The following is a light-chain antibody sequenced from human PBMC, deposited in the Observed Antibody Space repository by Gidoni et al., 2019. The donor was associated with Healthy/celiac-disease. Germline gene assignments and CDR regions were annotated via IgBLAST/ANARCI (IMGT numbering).Light chain of an antibody. Sequence: EIELTQSPATLSSSPGERATLSCRASQSVSSYLAWYQQKPGQAPRLLIYDASNRATGIPARFSGSGPGTDFTLTISSLEPEDFAVYYCQQRSNWLLTFGGGTKVEIK. CDR2: DAS. J-gene: IGKJ4*01. CDR3: QQRSNWLLT. CDR1: QSVSSY. V-gene: IGKV3D-11*02.